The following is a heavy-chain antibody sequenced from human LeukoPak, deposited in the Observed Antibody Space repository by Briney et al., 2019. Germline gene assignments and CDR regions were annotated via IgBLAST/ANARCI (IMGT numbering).Heavy chain of an antibody. CDR2: ISYDGSNK. D-gene: IGHD6-13*01. V-gene: IGHV3-30-3*01. CDR1: GFTFSSYA. J-gene: IGHJ4*02. Sequence: GGSLRLSCAASGFTFSSYAMHWVRQAPGKGLEWVAVISYDGSNKYYADSVKGRFTISRDNSKNTLYLQMNSLRAEDTAVYYCAKEPAAGGPQDYWGQGTLVTVSS. CDR3: AKEPAAGGPQDY.